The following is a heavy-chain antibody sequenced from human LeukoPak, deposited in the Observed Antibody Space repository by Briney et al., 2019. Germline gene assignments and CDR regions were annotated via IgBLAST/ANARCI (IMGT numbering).Heavy chain of an antibody. J-gene: IGHJ5*02. CDR1: GGSISSSSYY. Sequence: SETLSLTCTVSGGSISSSSYYWGWIRQPPGKGLEWIGRIYTSGSTNYNPSLKSRVTMSVDTSKNQFSLKLSSVTAADTAVYYCARDLGYYDILTGPKNNWFDPWGQGTLVTVSS. V-gene: IGHV4-39*07. CDR3: ARDLGYYDILTGPKNNWFDP. CDR2: IYTSGST. D-gene: IGHD3-9*01.